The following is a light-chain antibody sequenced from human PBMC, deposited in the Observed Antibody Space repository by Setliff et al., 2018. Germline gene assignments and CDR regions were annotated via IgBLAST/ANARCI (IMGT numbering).Light chain of an antibody. J-gene: IGLJ1*01. CDR3: QSYGGGLDGDV. CDR2: SDN. Sequence: QSALTQPPSVSGAPGQRVTISCTGSSSNLGAGFSVHWYQVLPGTAPKLLIYSDNHRPSGVSDRFSGSKSGTSASLAITGLQSEDEADYYCQSYGGGLDGDVFGTGTKVTVL. V-gene: IGLV1-40*01. CDR1: SSNLGAGFS.